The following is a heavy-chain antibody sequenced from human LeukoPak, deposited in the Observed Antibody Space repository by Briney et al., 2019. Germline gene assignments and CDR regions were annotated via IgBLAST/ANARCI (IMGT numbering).Heavy chain of an antibody. Sequence: GGSLRLPCAASTFTFSSYGMHWVRQAPGKGLEWVAFIQYDGSKRYYADSVKGRFTISRDNSKNTLYLQMNSLRPEDTALYYCANTMYGSAWSPFDYWGRGTLVTVSS. J-gene: IGHJ4*02. V-gene: IGHV3-30*02. D-gene: IGHD6-19*01. CDR2: IQYDGSKR. CDR1: TFTFSSYG. CDR3: ANTMYGSAWSPFDY.